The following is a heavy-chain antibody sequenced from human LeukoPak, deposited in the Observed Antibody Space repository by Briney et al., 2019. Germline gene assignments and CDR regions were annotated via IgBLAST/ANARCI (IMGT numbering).Heavy chain of an antibody. J-gene: IGHJ4*02. CDR1: GFIFTNFF. CDR2: IKHDGSEK. V-gene: IGHV3-7*01. Sequence: PGGSLRLSCAASGFIFTNFFMSWVRQAPGKGLEWVASIKHDGSEKYYVDSVRGRFTISRDNTKNLLYLQMSSLRAEDTAVYYCAKDIIVRFLGPAYYFDYWGQGTLVTVSS. D-gene: IGHD3-3*01. CDR3: AKDIIVRFLGPAYYFDY.